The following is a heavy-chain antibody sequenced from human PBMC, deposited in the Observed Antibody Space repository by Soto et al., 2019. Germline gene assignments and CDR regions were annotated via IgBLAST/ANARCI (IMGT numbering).Heavy chain of an antibody. CDR1: GYTFTSYG. V-gene: IGHV1-18*01. J-gene: IGHJ4*02. Sequence: GASVKVSCKASGYTFTSYGISWVRQAPGQGLEWMGWISAYNGNTNYAQKLQGRVTMTTDTSTSTAYMELRSLRSDDTAVYYCARDGPTNTGVYHFDYWGQGTLVTVSS. CDR3: ARDGPTNTGVYHFDY. D-gene: IGHD2-8*01. CDR2: ISAYNGNT.